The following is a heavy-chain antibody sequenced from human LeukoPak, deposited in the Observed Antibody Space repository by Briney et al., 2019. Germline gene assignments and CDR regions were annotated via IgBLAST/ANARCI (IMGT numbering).Heavy chain of an antibody. CDR1: GFTFSSYS. CDR3: ARYGIAVAGTSALNWLDP. CDR2: ISSSSSYI. J-gene: IGHJ5*02. Sequence: GGSLRLSCAASGFTFSSYSMNSVRQAPGKGLEWVSSISSSSSYIYYADSVKGRFTISRDNAKNSLYLQMNSLRAEDTAVYYCARYGIAVAGTSALNWLDPWGQGTLVTVSS. D-gene: IGHD6-19*01. V-gene: IGHV3-21*01.